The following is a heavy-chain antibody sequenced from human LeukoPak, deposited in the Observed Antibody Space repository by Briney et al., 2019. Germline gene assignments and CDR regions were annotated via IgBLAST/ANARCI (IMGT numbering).Heavy chain of an antibody. CDR2: IYYSGST. J-gene: IGHJ6*02. D-gene: IGHD2-2*01. V-gene: IGHV4-59*01. Sequence: SETLSLTCAVYGGSFSSYYWSWIRQPPGKGLEWIGYIYYSGSTNYNPSLKSRVTISVDTSKNQFSLKLSSVTAADTAVYYCARDKTRYCSSTSCYYGMDVWGQGTTVTVSS. CDR3: ARDKTRYCSSTSCYYGMDV. CDR1: GGSFSSYY.